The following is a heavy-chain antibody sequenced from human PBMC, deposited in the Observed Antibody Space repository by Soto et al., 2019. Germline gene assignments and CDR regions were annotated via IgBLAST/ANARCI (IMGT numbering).Heavy chain of an antibody. CDR3: AHRVLRAVFGLVTTTAIYFDF. D-gene: IGHD3-3*01. Sequence: QITLNESGPTVVRPTETLTLTCRFSGFSLTTSGVGVGWIRQSPGKAPEWLALIYWDDDKRYSASLKSRLTINKDTSKNQVVPTVSDLDPTDTATYYCAHRVLRAVFGLVTTTAIYFDFWGQGTPVAVSS. V-gene: IGHV2-5*02. CDR1: GFSLTTSGVG. J-gene: IGHJ4*02. CDR2: IYWDDDK.